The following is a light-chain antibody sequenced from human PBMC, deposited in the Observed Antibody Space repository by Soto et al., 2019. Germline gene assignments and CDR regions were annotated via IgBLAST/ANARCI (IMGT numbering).Light chain of an antibody. V-gene: IGKV1-27*01. CDR2: AAS. CDR1: QGISTL. CDR3: QKYSSAPFA. Sequence: DIQMTQSPSSLSASVGDRVTITCRASQGISTLLAWYQQKPGKVPKLLIYAASTLQSGVPSRFSGSGSGTDFTLTISSPQPEDVATYYCQKYSSAPFAFGQGTRLEIK. J-gene: IGKJ5*01.